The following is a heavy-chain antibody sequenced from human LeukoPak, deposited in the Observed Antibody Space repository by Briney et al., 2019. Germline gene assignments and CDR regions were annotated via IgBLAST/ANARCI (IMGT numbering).Heavy chain of an antibody. CDR3: AKDGYSSSWNYFDY. CDR2: ISWNSGSI. V-gene: IGHV3-9*01. J-gene: IGHJ4*02. Sequence: GRSLRLSCAASGFTFDDYAMHWVRQAPGKGLEWVSGISWNSGSIGYADSVKGRFTISRDNAKNSLYLQMNSLRAEDTALYYCAKDGYSSSWNYFDYWGQGTLVTVSS. CDR1: GFTFDDYA. D-gene: IGHD6-13*01.